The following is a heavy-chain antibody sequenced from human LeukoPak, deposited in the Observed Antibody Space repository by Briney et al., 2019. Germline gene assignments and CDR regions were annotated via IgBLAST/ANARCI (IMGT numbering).Heavy chain of an antibody. Sequence: PGGSLRLSCAASGFTFSSYSMNWVRQAPGKGLEWVSSISSSSSYIYYADSVKGRFTISRDNAKNPLYLQMNSLRAEDTAVYYCARDQSTYYYDSSGYSHYFDYWGQGTLVTVSS. CDR1: GFTFSSYS. J-gene: IGHJ4*02. CDR3: ARDQSTYYYDSSGYSHYFDY. D-gene: IGHD3-22*01. CDR2: ISSSSSYI. V-gene: IGHV3-21*01.